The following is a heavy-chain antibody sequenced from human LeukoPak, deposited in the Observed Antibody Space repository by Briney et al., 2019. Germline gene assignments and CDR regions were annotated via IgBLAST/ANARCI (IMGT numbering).Heavy chain of an antibody. CDR1: GFTFSNAW. J-gene: IGHJ4*02. Sequence: GGSLRLSCAASGFTFSNAWMSWVRQAPGKGLEWVGRIKSKTNGGTTDYAAPVKGRFSISRDDSKNTLYLQMNSLRAEDTAVYYCAKGGPLYYDILTGYYDYWGQGTLVTVSS. CDR3: AKGGPLYYDILTGYYDY. D-gene: IGHD3-9*01. CDR2: IKSKTNGGTT. V-gene: IGHV3-15*01.